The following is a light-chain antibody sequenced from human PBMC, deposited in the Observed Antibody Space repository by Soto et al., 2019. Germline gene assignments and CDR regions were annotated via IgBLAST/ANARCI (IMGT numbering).Light chain of an antibody. Sequence: EVVVTQPPGTLSLSPGERATLSFRASQSVSSSYLVWYQQKPGQAPRLLIYGASSRATGIPDRFSGSGSGTDFTLTISRLEPEDFAVYYCQQYGSSHTFGGGTKVDIK. CDR3: QQYGSSHT. V-gene: IGKV3-20*01. CDR2: GAS. CDR1: QSVSSSY. J-gene: IGKJ4*01.